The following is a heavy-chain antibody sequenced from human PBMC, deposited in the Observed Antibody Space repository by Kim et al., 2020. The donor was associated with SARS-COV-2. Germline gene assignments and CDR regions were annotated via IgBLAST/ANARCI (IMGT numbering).Heavy chain of an antibody. CDR1: GGSISSSSYY. V-gene: IGHV4-39*01. Sequence: SETLSLTCTVSGGSISSSSYYWGWIRQPPGKGLEWIGSIYYSGSTYYNPSLKSRVTISVDTSKNQFSLKLSSVTAADTAVYYCPIAGYSSGWYGLDYWGQGTLVTVSS. CDR2: IYYSGST. D-gene: IGHD6-19*01. CDR3: PIAGYSSGWYGLDY. J-gene: IGHJ4*02.